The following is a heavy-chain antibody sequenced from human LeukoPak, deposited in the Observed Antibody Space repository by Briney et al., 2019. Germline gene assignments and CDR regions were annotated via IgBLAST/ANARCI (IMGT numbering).Heavy chain of an antibody. CDR2: INPNSGGT. J-gene: IGHJ4*02. V-gene: IGHV1-2*02. Sequence: GGSVRVSCKASGYTFSGYYMHWVRQAPGQGLEWMGWINPNSGGTNYAQKFQGRVTMTRHTSTSTAYMDLSSLRSDDTAVYYCARAERAYCSGVSCYSAFDYWGQGTLVTVSS. CDR1: GYTFSGYY. CDR3: ARAERAYCSGVSCYSAFDY. D-gene: IGHD2-15*01.